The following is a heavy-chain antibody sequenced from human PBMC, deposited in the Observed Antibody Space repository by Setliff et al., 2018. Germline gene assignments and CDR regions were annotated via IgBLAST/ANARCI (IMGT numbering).Heavy chain of an antibody. CDR2: IRQDGTNK. V-gene: IGHV3-7*03. Sequence: GGSLRLSCVAPGFIISNYGRTWVRQAPGKGLEGVADIRQDGTNKYYADSVKGRFTISRDNAKNSLYLQMDSLRTEDTAVYYCARDYRGSYDHWGQGTLVTVSS. CDR3: ARDYRGSYDH. D-gene: IGHD1-26*01. CDR1: GFIISNYG. J-gene: IGHJ4*02.